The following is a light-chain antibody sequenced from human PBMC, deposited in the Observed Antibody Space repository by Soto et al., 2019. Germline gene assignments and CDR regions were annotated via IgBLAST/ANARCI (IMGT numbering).Light chain of an antibody. J-gene: IGLJ3*02. Sequence: ALTQPASVSGSPGQSITISCTGTSSDVGGYNFVSWYQQHPGKAPKLIIYEVSHRPSGVSNRFSGSKSGNTASLTISGLQAEDEADYYCNSYTSSSARVFGGGTKLTVL. V-gene: IGLV2-14*01. CDR3: NSYTSSSARV. CDR2: EVS. CDR1: SSDVGGYNF.